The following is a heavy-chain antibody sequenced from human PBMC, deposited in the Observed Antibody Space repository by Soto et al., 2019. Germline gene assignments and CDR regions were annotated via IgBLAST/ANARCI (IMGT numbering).Heavy chain of an antibody. CDR3: ARDPSRSSGSYP. D-gene: IGHD1-26*01. V-gene: IGHV3-48*03. J-gene: IGHJ5*02. Sequence: PGGSLRLSCAASGFTFSSYEMNWVRQAPGKGLEWVSYISSSGSTIYYADSVKGRFTISRDNAKNSLYLQMNSLRAKDTAVYYCARDPSRSSGSYPWGQGTLVTVSS. CDR2: ISSSGSTI. CDR1: GFTFSSYE.